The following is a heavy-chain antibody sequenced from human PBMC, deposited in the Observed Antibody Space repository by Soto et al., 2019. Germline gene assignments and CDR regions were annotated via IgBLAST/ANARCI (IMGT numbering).Heavy chain of an antibody. V-gene: IGHV1-18*01. CDR2: ISAYNGNT. CDR3: ARGSAVLLWFGELTGAFDI. D-gene: IGHD3-10*01. J-gene: IGHJ3*02. CDR1: GYTFTSYG. Sequence: QVQLVQSGAEVKKPGASVKVSCKASGYTFTSYGITWVRQAPGQGLEWMGWISAYNGNTNYAQKLQGRVTMTTDTSKSTAYMELRSLRCDETAVYYCARGSAVLLWFGELTGAFDIWGQGTMVTVSS.